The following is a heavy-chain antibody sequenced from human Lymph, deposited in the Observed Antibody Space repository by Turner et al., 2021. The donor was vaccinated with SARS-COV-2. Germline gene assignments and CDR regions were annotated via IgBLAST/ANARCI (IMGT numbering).Heavy chain of an antibody. CDR1: GFPSNNYA. J-gene: IGHJ6*02. Sequence: EVQLLESGGGLVRPGGSLRPSCAASGFPSNNYAMSWVRQAPGKGLEWVSTISGRGGSKYYADSVKGRFIISRDNSKNTLYLQMNSLRAEDTAVYYCANLYPTVSWEFPYGMDVWGQGTTVTVSS. D-gene: IGHD3-16*01. V-gene: IGHV3-23*01. CDR2: ISGRGGSK. CDR3: ANLYPTVSWEFPYGMDV.